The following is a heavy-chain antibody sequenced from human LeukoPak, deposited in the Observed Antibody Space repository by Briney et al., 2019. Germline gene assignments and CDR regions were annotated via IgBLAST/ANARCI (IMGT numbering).Heavy chain of an antibody. J-gene: IGHJ4*02. D-gene: IGHD3-3*01. CDR3: GRDFWSGYEGGYDY. Sequence: GGSLRLSCAASGFTFSSYWMHWVRPALGKGLVWVSRINSDGSSTSYADSVKGRFTISRDNAKNTLYLQMNSLRAEDTAVYYCGRDFWSGYEGGYDYWGQGTLVTVSS. V-gene: IGHV3-74*01. CDR1: GFTFSSYW. CDR2: INSDGSST.